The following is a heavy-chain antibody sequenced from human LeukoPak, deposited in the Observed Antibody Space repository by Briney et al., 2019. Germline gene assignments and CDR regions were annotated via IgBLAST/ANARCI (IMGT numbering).Heavy chain of an antibody. J-gene: IGHJ4*02. CDR3: ARGHSMVRGVIISRSYFDY. D-gene: IGHD3-10*01. CDR2: IDHSGGT. CDR1: GYSISSGYY. V-gene: IGHV4-38-2*02. Sequence: PSETLSLTCTVSGYSISSGYYWGWIRQPPGKGLEWIGSIDHSGGTNYNPSLKSRVTISVDTSKNQFSLKLSSVTAADTAVYYCARGHSMVRGVIISRSYFDYWGQGTLVTVSS.